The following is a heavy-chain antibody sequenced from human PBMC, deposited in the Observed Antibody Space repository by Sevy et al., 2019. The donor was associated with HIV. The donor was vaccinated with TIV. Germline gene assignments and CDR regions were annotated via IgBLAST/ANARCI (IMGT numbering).Heavy chain of an antibody. CDR1: GFTFSSYA. J-gene: IGHJ6*02. D-gene: IGHD4-17*01. V-gene: IGHV3-23*01. CDR2: ISGSGGST. CDR3: AKPSTTVTTGGMDV. Sequence: GGSLRLSCAASGFTFSSYAMSWVRQAPGKGLEWVSSISGSGGSTHYADSVKGRFTISRDNSKNTLYLQMNSVRAEDTAVYYCAKPSTTVTTGGMDVWGQGTTVTVSS.